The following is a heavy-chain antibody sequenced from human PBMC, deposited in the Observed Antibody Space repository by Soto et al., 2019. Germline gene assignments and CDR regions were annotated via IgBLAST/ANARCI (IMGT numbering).Heavy chain of an antibody. V-gene: IGHV4-31*03. D-gene: IGHD3-3*01. J-gene: IGHJ5*02. CDR3: ARQYYYDFWSGPFRSLEDWFDP. CDR1: GGSISSGGYY. Sequence: PSETLSLTCTVSGGSISSGGYYWSWIRQHPGKGLEWIGYIYYSGSTYYNPSLKSRVTISVDTSKNQFSLKLSSVTAADTAVYYCARQYYYDFWSGPFRSLEDWFDPWGQGTLVTVSS. CDR2: IYYSGST.